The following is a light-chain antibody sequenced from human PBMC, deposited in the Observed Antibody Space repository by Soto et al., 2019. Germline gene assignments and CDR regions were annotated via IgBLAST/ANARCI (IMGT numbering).Light chain of an antibody. CDR1: QSVKTF. J-gene: IGKJ5*01. Sequence: EIVLTQSPATLSLSPGERATLSCRASQSVKTFLVWYRQRPGQAPSLLIYDASHRAAGIPARFSGSGFGTDFTLTISSLEPEDAAVYYCQQRSNWPPITFGQGTRLEIK. V-gene: IGKV3-11*01. CDR2: DAS. CDR3: QQRSNWPPIT.